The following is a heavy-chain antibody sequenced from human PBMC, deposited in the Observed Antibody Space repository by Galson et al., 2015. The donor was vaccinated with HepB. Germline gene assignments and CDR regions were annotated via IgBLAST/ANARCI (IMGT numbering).Heavy chain of an antibody. D-gene: IGHD5-18*01. J-gene: IGHJ6*02. CDR1: GFTFSSYA. V-gene: IGHV3-23*01. CDR2: ISGRGGNT. CDR3: GKDPVRASYRPYGMDV. Sequence: SLRLSCAASGFTFSSYAMSWVRQAPGKGLEWVSSISGRGGNTYYAASLKGRFPISRDNSKKMVYLQMNSLRAEDTALYYCGKDPVRASYRPYGMDVWGQGTTVTVSS.